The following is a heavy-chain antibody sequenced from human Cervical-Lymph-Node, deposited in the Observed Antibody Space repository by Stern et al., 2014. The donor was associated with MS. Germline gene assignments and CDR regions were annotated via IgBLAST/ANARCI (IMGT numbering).Heavy chain of an antibody. D-gene: IGHD5-18*01. J-gene: IGHJ4*02. CDR2: IDWDDDK. Sequence: QVTLKESGPALVKPTQTLTLTCTFSGFSLSASGMSVRWIRPPPGKAPEWPSLIDWDDDKFYTTSLKTRLTVSKDTSKNQVVLTMTNMDPVDTANYYCARGRGYSYGWYYFDYWGQGTLITVSS. CDR1: GFSLSASGMS. CDR3: ARGRGYSYGWYYFDY. V-gene: IGHV2-70*01.